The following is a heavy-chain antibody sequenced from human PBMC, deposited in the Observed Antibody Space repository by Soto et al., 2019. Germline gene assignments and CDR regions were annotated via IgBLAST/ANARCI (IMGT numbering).Heavy chain of an antibody. CDR2: ISGSGCST. V-gene: IGHV3-23*01. J-gene: IGHJ4*02. CDR3: ANNYSDILTGYATPYYYFDY. Sequence: GGSLRLSCAASGFTFSSYAMSWVRQAPGKGLEWVSAISGSGCSTYYADSVKGRFTISRDNSKNTLYLQMYSLRVEDTDVYSSANNYSDILTGYATPYYYFDYWGQGTLVTVSS. CDR1: GFTFSSYA. D-gene: IGHD3-9*01.